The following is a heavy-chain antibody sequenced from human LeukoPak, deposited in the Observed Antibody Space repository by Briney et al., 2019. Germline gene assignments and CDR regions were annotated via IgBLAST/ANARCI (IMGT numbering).Heavy chain of an antibody. CDR3: ARDVCRSTSCYELYP. V-gene: IGHV3-21*01. CDR1: GFTFSSYS. D-gene: IGHD2-2*01. CDR2: ISSSSSYI. J-gene: IGHJ5*02. Sequence: PGGSLRLSCAASGFTFSSYSMNWVRQAPGKGLEWVSSISSSSSYIYYADSVKGRFTISRDNAKNSLYLQMNSLRAEDTAVYYCARDVCRSTSCYELYPWGQGTLVTVSS.